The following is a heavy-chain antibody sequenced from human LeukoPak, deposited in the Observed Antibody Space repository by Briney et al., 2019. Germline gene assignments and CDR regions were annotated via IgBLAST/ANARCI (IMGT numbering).Heavy chain of an antibody. CDR3: ARGGYSGSYYRFS. V-gene: IGHV3-74*01. Sequence: GGSLRLSCVASGFPFSDFWMHWVRQTPGKGPEWLSRTSKDGSHTVYADSAKGRFTASRDNSKNTVYLEVTNMRPEDTAVYYCARGGYSGSYYRFSWGQGTPVTVAS. D-gene: IGHD6-25*01. CDR2: TSKDGSHT. J-gene: IGHJ4*02. CDR1: GFPFSDFW.